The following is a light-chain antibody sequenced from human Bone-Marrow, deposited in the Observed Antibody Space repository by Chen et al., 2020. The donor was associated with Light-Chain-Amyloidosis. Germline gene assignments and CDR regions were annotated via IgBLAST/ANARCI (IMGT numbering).Light chain of an antibody. CDR2: CDT. J-gene: IGLJ2*01. CDR1: DLPTKY. Sequence: SYELTQPPSVSVSPGQTARITCSGDDLPTKYAYWYQQKPGQAPVLVIHCDTERPSGISERFSGSSAGTTATLTISGVQAEDVADYHCQSADSSGTYEVIFGGGTKLTVL. CDR3: QSADSSGTYEVI. V-gene: IGLV3-25*03.